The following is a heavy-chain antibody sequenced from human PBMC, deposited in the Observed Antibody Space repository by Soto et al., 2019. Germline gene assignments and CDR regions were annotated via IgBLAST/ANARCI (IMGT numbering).Heavy chain of an antibody. CDR1: GGTFSSYA. CDR3: ARSPLGAKVLAY. D-gene: IGHD1-1*01. V-gene: IGHV1-69*13. J-gene: IGHJ4*02. CDR2: IIPIFGTA. Sequence: ASVKVSCKASGGTFSSYAISWVRQAPGQGLEWMGGIIPIFGTANYAQKLQGRVTITADESTSTAYMELSSLRSEDTAVYYCARSPLGAKVLAYWGQGTLVTVSS.